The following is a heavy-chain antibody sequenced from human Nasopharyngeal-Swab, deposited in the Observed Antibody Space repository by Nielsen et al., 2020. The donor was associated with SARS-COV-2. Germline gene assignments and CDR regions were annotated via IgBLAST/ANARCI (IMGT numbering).Heavy chain of an antibody. CDR2: ISSSSTSI. CDR3: ARDRDSGYDRQFDY. D-gene: IGHD5-12*01. J-gene: IGHJ4*02. CDR1: AFTFGTYS. V-gene: IGHV3-21*01. Sequence: GESLKIFCAASAFTFGTYSMNWVRQAPGQGLEWVSSISSSSTSIYYADSVKGRFTISRDNAKNSLYLQMNSLRAEDTAVYFCARDRDSGYDRQFDYWGQGTLVTVSS.